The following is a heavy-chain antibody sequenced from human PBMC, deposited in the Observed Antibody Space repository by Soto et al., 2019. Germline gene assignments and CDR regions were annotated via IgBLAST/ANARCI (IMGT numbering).Heavy chain of an antibody. D-gene: IGHD3-10*01. CDR1: GGSISNYY. V-gene: IGHV4-59*01. CDR2: IDYSWSN. J-gene: IGHJ6*02. CDR3: AGISGRHYCMDV. Sequence: PSETLSLTCTVSGGSISNYYWSWIRQPPGKGLEWIGYIDYSWSNSYNPSLKSRVTISLDTSKNQFSLKLSSVTAADTAVYYCAGISGRHYCMDVWGQGTTVTVSS.